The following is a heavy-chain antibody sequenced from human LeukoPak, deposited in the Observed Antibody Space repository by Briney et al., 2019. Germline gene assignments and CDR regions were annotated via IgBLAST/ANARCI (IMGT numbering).Heavy chain of an antibody. Sequence: SVKVSFTASGGTFSSYAISWVRQAPGQGLEWMGGIIPIFGTANYAQKFQGRVTITADESTSTAYMELSSLRSEDTAVYYCASLVDTAMVTGYWGQGTLVTVSS. CDR3: ASLVDTAMVTGY. CDR1: GGTFSSYA. J-gene: IGHJ4*02. V-gene: IGHV1-69*13. D-gene: IGHD5-18*01. CDR2: IIPIFGTA.